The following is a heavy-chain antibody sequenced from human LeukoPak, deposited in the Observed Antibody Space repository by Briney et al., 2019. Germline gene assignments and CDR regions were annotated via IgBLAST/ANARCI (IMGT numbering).Heavy chain of an antibody. J-gene: IGHJ6*03. D-gene: IGHD6-13*01. CDR2: ISAYNGNT. Sequence: ASVKVSCKASGYTFNRYGISWVRQAPGQGLEWMGWISAYNGNTKYSQKVQGRVTMTTDTSTSTAYMELRSLRSDDTAVYYCARVKGSSWLAYCYYMDVWGKGTTVTISS. V-gene: IGHV1-18*01. CDR3: ARVKGSSWLAYCYYMDV. CDR1: GYTFNRYG.